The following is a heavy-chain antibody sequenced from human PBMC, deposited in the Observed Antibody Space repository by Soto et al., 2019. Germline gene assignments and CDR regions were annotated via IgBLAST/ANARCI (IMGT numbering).Heavy chain of an antibody. D-gene: IGHD2-15*01. CDR3: ARILNRYCSGGSCYYYYYMDV. J-gene: IGHJ6*03. CDR1: GFSLSNARMG. V-gene: IGHV2-26*01. CDR2: IFSNDEK. Sequence: QVTLKESGPVLVKPTETLTLTCTVSGFSLSNARMGVSWIRQPPGKALEWLAHIFSNDEKSYSTSLKSRLTISKDTSKSQVVLTMTNMDPVDTATYSCARILNRYCSGGSCYYYYYMDVWGKGTTVTVSS.